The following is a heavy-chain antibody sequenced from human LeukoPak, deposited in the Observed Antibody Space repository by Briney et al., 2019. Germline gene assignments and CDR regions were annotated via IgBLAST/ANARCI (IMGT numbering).Heavy chain of an antibody. CDR3: ARSDYLNYYGSGSYSGYYFDY. Sequence: ASVKVSCKASGYTFTSYYMHWVRQAPGQGLEWMGIINPSGGSTSYAQKFQGRVTITRDTSASTAYMELSSLRSEDTAVYYCARSDYLNYYGSGSYSGYYFDYWGQGTLVTVSS. V-gene: IGHV1-46*01. J-gene: IGHJ4*02. D-gene: IGHD3-10*01. CDR1: GYTFTSYY. CDR2: INPSGGST.